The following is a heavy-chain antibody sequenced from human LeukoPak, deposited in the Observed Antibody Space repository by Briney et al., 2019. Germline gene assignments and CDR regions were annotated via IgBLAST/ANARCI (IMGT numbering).Heavy chain of an antibody. J-gene: IGHJ4*02. CDR2: ISSSSSNI. CDR3: ARSKRGVLAY. Sequence: GGSLRLSCAASRFTFSIYIMNWVRQAPGRGLEWVSYISSSSSNIYYADSVKGRFTISRDNARNSSYLQMGSLRADDTAIYYCARSKRGVLAYWGQGILVTVSS. CDR1: RFTFSIYI. D-gene: IGHD3-10*01. V-gene: IGHV3-48*01.